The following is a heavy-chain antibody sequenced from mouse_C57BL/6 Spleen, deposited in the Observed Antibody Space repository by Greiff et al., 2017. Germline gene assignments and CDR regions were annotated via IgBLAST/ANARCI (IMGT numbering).Heavy chain of an antibody. V-gene: IGHV1-42*01. CDR1: GYSFTGYY. CDR3: GGGNFYAMDY. D-gene: IGHD2-1*01. Sequence: VQLQQSGPELVKPGASVKISCKASGYSFTGYYMNWVKQSPEKSLEWIGEINPSTGGTTYNQKFKAKATLTVDKSSSTAYMQLKSLTSEDSAVYYCGGGNFYAMDYWGQGTSVTVSS. CDR2: INPSTGGT. J-gene: IGHJ4*01.